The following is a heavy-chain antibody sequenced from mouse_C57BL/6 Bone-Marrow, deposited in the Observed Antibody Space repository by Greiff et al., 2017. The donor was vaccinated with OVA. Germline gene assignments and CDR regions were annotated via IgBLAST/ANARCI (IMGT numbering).Heavy chain of an antibody. CDR1: GYTFTDYY. Sequence: VQLKESGAELVRPGASVKLSCKASGYTFTDYYINWVKQRPGQGLEWIARIYPGSGNTYYNEKFKGKATLTAEKSSSTAYMQLSSLTSEDSAVYFCARGGYYFYYYAMDYWGQGTSVTVSS. D-gene: IGHD2-3*01. V-gene: IGHV1-76*01. CDR3: ARGGYYFYYYAMDY. CDR2: IYPGSGNT. J-gene: IGHJ4*01.